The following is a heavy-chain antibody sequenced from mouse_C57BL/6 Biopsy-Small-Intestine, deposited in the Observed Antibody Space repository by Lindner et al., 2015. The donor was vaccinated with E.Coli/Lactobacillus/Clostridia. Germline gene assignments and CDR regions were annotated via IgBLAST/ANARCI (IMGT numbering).Heavy chain of an antibody. V-gene: IGHV1-39*01. D-gene: IGHD1-1*02. CDR1: GYSFTDYN. CDR3: ARWWLHWYFDV. CDR2: INPDYGTT. Sequence: EVQLQESGPELVKPGASVKISCKASGYSFTDYNMNWVKQSNGRSLEWIGVINPDYGTTNYNQKFKGKATLTVDQSSSTAYMQLNSLTSEDSAVYYCARWWLHWYFDVWGTGTTVTVSS. J-gene: IGHJ1*03.